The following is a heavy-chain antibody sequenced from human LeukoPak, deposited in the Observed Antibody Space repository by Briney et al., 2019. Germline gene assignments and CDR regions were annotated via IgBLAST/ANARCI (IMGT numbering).Heavy chain of an antibody. V-gene: IGHV1-69*05. CDR1: GGTFSSYA. Sequence: SVKVSCKASGGTFSSYAISWVRQAPGQGLEWMGRIIPIFGTANYAQKFQGRVTITTDESTSTAYMELSSLRSEDTAVCYCARGQRWLQLPRYYYYMDVWGKGTTVTVSS. CDR2: IIPIFGTA. CDR3: ARGQRWLQLPRYYYYMDV. D-gene: IGHD5-24*01. J-gene: IGHJ6*03.